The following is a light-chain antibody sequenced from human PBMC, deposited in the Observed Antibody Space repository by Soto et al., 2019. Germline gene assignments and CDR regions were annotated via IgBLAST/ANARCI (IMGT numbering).Light chain of an antibody. CDR2: EGS. CDR3: FSYAGSRV. Sequence: QSALTQPASVSGSPGQSITISCTGTSRDVGSYNLVSWYQQHPGKAPKLMIYEGSKRPSGVSNRFSGSKSGNTASLTISGLQAEDETDYYCFSYAGSRVFGGGTKLTVL. J-gene: IGLJ3*02. CDR1: SRDVGSYNL. V-gene: IGLV2-23*01.